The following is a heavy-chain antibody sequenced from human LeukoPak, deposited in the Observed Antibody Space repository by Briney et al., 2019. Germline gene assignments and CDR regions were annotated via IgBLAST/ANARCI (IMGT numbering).Heavy chain of an antibody. CDR1: GYTFTNYW. Sequence: GESLKISCKGSGYTFTNYWIGWVRQMPGKGLEWMGIIYPGDSDTRYSPSFQGQVTISADKSISTAYLQWSSLKASDTAMYYCARLSVVITSAFDIWGQGTMVTVSS. CDR3: ARLSVVITSAFDI. J-gene: IGHJ3*02. CDR2: IYPGDSDT. D-gene: IGHD3-22*01. V-gene: IGHV5-51*01.